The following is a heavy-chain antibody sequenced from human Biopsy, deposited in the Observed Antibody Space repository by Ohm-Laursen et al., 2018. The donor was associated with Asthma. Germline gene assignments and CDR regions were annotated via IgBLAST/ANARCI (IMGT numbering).Heavy chain of an antibody. CDR2: ISYTGGA. Sequence: SDTLSLTCTVSGGSMSSSSYYWGWIRQPPGKGLEWMGSISYTGGAYHNPSLRSRFTISEDTSKNHFSLKLSSVTAADTAVYYCARGPNYHGSGRAPIGMDVWGQGTTVTVSS. CDR1: GGSMSSSSYY. CDR3: ARGPNYHGSGRAPIGMDV. D-gene: IGHD3-10*01. V-gene: IGHV4-39*02. J-gene: IGHJ6*02.